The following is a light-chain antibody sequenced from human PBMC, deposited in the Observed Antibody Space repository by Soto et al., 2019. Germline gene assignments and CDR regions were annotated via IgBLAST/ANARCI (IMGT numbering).Light chain of an antibody. CDR2: DVT. CDR1: SSNIEANFD. V-gene: IGLV1-40*01. CDR3: MCYAGGNNWV. J-gene: IGLJ3*02. Sequence: QPVLTQPPSVSGAPGQRVTISCTGSSSNIEANFDVHWYQQHPGKAPKLMIYDVTKRPSGVPDRFSGSKSANTASLTVSGLQAEDEADYYCMCYAGGNNWVFGGGTKVTVL.